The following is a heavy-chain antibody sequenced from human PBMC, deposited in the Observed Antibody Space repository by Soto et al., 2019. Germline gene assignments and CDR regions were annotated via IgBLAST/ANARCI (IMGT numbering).Heavy chain of an antibody. D-gene: IGHD1-1*01. Sequence: SLRLSCAASGFTVSTNYMSLVRQAPGKGLEWVSALYDVDVSFYSDSVKGRFTTSSDSSKTTVYLQMNDLRPADTAVYYCATWHEREHAYDVWGQGTTVTVSS. V-gene: IGHV3-53*01. CDR1: GFTVSTNY. CDR3: ATWHEREHAYDV. CDR2: LYDVDVS. J-gene: IGHJ3*01.